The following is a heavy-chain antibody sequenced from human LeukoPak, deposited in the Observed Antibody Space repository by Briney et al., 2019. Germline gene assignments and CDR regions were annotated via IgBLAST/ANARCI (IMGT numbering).Heavy chain of an antibody. J-gene: IGHJ3*01. D-gene: IGHD3-10*01. V-gene: IGHV4-34*01. CDR2: IYYSGTT. Sequence: PSETLSLTCAVYGGSFSGYYWGWIRQAPGKGLEWIGTIYYSGTTYYNPSLKSRVTISVDTSKNQFSLKLTSVSAEDTAVYYCARSPRGSGSSTLLGVAFDLWGHGTKVTVSS. CDR1: GGSFSGYY. CDR3: ARSPRGSGSSTLLGVAFDL.